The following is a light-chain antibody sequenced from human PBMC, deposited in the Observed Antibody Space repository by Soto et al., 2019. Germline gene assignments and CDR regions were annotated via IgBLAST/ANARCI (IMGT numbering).Light chain of an antibody. CDR3: QQYVNALT. J-gene: IGKJ4*01. Sequence: DIQMTQSPSSLSASAGDRVTITCQASQDINNHLNWYQQKAGRAPKLLINDASNLETGVPSRFSGSGSGIDFTLTISGLQPEDIATYYCQQYVNALTFGGGTKVEIK. CDR1: QDINNH. CDR2: DAS. V-gene: IGKV1-33*01.